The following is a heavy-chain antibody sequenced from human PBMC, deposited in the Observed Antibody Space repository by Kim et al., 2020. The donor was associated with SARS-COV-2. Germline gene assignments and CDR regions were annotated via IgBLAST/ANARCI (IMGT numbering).Heavy chain of an antibody. CDR3: ARGPIPYRWLRDPEPKFDY. CDR2: IIPIFGTA. V-gene: IGHV1-69*13. CDR1: GGTFSSYA. D-gene: IGHD5-12*01. Sequence: SVKVSCKASGGTFSSYAISWVRQAPGQGLEWMGGIIPIFGTANYAQKFQGRVTITADESTSTAYMELSSLRSEDTAVYYCARGPIPYRWLRDPEPKFDYWGQGTLVTVSS. J-gene: IGHJ4*02.